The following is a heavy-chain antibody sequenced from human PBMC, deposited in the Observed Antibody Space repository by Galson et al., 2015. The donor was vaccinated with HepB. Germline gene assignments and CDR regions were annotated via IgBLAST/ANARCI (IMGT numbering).Heavy chain of an antibody. J-gene: IGHJ4*02. CDR3: TGDRKGGYGPFDY. Sequence: SLRLSCAASGFTFGDYTISWFRQAPGKGLEWVCFIRSKAHGGTTEYVASVKGRFTISRQDSKSIAYLQINSLKTEDTAVYYCTGDRKGGYGPFDYWGQGTLVTVSS. CDR2: IRSKAHGGTT. CDR1: GFTFGDYT. V-gene: IGHV3-49*03. D-gene: IGHD5-12*01.